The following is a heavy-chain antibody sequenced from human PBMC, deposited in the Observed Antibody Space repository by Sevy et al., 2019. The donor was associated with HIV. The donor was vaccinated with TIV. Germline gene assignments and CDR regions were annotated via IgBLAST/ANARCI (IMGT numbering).Heavy chain of an antibody. CDR1: GFTFSSYG. V-gene: IGHV3-33*01. CDR2: IWYDGSNK. D-gene: IGHD2-15*01. J-gene: IGHJ4*02. Sequence: LSLTCAASGFTFSSYGMHWVRQAPGKGLEWVAVIWYDGSNKYYADSVKGRFTISRDNSKNTLYLQMNSLRAEDTAVYYCARDSSGYCDYWGQGTLVTVSS. CDR3: ARDSSGYCDY.